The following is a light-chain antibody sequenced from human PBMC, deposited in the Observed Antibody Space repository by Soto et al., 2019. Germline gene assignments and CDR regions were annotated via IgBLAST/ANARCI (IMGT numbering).Light chain of an antibody. CDR2: DND. V-gene: IGLV1-51*01. CDR1: SSNIGNNL. CDR3: GTWDSSLSTGV. J-gene: IGLJ2*01. Sequence: QSVLTQPPSVSAAPGQKVTISCSGTSSNIGNNLVSWYQHLPGTAPKLLIYDNDKRPSGIPDRFSGSRSGALATLGITGLQTGDEADYYCGTWDSSLSTGVLGGGTQLTVL.